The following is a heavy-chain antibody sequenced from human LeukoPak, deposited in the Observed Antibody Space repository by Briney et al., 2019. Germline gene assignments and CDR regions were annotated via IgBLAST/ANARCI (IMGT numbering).Heavy chain of an antibody. V-gene: IGHV4-59*11. CDR1: GGSISSHY. J-gene: IGHJ4*02. D-gene: IGHD4-17*01. Sequence: SETLSLTCTVSGGSISSHYWSWIRQSPGKGLEWIGFMHYRGNTNSNPSLRSRVTISMDTSKNQFSLKMSSVTAADTAVYYCARGQTTVWSPFDNWGQGTLVTVSS. CDR3: ARGQTTVWSPFDN. CDR2: MHYRGNT.